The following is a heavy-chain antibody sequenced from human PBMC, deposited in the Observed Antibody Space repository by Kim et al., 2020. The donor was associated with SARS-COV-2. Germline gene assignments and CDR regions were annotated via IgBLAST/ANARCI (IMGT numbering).Heavy chain of an antibody. Sequence: ASVKVSCKASGYTFTSYYMHWVRQAPGQGLEWMGIINPSGGSTSYAQKFQGRVTMTRDTSTSTVYMELSSLRSEDTAVYYCARAYYYGSGSYELMESSKNAFDIWGQGTMVTVSS. D-gene: IGHD3-10*01. CDR3: ARAYYYGSGSYELMESSKNAFDI. CDR1: GYTFTSYY. J-gene: IGHJ3*02. V-gene: IGHV1-46*01. CDR2: INPSGGST.